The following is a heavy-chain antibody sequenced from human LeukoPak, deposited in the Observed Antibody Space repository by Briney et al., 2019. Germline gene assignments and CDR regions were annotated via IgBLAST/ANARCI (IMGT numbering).Heavy chain of an antibody. CDR1: GGSISSSSYY. J-gene: IGHJ4*02. CDR2: IYYSGST. V-gene: IGHV4-39*07. Sequence: TSETLSLTCTVSGGSISSSSYYWGWIRQPPGKGLEWIGSIYYSGSTYYNPSLKSRVTISVDTSKNQFSLKLSSVTAADTAVYYCARDLLPSYSSSWYFDYWGQGTLVTVSS. D-gene: IGHD6-13*01. CDR3: ARDLLPSYSSSWYFDY.